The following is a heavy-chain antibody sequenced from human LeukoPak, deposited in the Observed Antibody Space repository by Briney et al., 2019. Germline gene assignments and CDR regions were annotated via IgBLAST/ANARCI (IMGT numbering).Heavy chain of an antibody. J-gene: IGHJ4*02. CDR2: IYYSGST. V-gene: IGHV4-39*07. D-gene: IGHD5-12*01. CDR3: AIFTLVATMEHTDLFDY. Sequence: SETLSLTRTVSGGSISSSSYYWGWIRQPPGKGLEWIGSIYYSGSTYYNPSLKSRVTISVDTSKNQFSLKLSSVTAADTAVYYCAIFTLVATMEHTDLFDYWGQGTLVTVSS. CDR1: GGSISSSSYY.